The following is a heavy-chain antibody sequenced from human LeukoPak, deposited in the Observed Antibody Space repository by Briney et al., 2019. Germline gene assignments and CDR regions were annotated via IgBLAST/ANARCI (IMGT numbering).Heavy chain of an antibody. CDR3: ARDLGVFSPGIYRY. CDR1: GYTFTSYG. D-gene: IGHD3-16*01. CDR2: ISAYNGNT. V-gene: IGHV1-18*01. J-gene: IGHJ4*02. Sequence: ASVKVSCKASGYTFTSYGISWVRQAPGQGLEWMGWISAYNGNTNYAQKLQSRVTMTTDTSTSTAYMELRSLRSDDTAVYYCARDLGVFSPGIYRYWGQGTLITVSS.